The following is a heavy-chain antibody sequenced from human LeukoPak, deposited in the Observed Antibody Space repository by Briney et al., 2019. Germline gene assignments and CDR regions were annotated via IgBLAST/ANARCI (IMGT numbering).Heavy chain of an antibody. V-gene: IGHV4-39*01. J-gene: IGHJ4*02. Sequence: SETLSLTCTVSGGSISSSSYYWGWIRQPPGKGLEGIGSVNYSGSTYYNPSLKSRLSISVDTSKNQFSLKLSSVTAADTAVYYCARQKAIGGYVSFPFDYWGQGTLVTVSS. CDR3: ARQKAIGGYVSFPFDY. CDR2: VNYSGST. D-gene: IGHD5-12*01. CDR1: GGSISSSSYY.